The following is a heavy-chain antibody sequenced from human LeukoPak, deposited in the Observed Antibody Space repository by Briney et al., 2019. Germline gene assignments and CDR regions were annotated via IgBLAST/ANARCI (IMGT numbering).Heavy chain of an antibody. D-gene: IGHD6-19*01. V-gene: IGHV3-53*01. Sequence: ETLSLTCAVYGGSFSGYYWSWIRQPPGKGLEWVSVIYSGDSTQYADSVKGRFTISRDNSKNTLYLQMNSLRADDTAMYYCARSEQWLAWNYWGQGTLVTVSS. CDR2: IYSGDST. J-gene: IGHJ4*02. CDR1: GGSFSGYY. CDR3: ARSEQWLAWNY.